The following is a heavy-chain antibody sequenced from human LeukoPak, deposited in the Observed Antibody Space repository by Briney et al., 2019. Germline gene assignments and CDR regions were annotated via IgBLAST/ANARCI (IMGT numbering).Heavy chain of an antibody. Sequence: GGSLRLSCAASGFTFSSYGMSWVRQAPGKGLEWVSAISGSGGSTYYADSVKGRFTISRDNSKNTLYLQMNSLRAEDTAVYYCAKGSMDRYSSSRAPSWGQGTLVTVSS. CDR2: ISGSGGST. CDR3: AKGSMDRYSSSRAPS. CDR1: GFTFSSYG. V-gene: IGHV3-23*01. D-gene: IGHD6-13*01. J-gene: IGHJ5*02.